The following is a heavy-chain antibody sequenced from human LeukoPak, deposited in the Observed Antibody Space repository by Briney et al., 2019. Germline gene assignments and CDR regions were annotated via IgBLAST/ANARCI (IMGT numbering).Heavy chain of an antibody. CDR3: VRGGPNKSGWTLDY. CDR1: GFTFSSYA. D-gene: IGHD6-19*01. V-gene: IGHV3-30-3*01. J-gene: IGHJ4*02. Sequence: GGSLRLSCAASGFTFSSYAMHWVRQAPGKGLEWVAVISYDGSNKYYADSVKGRFTISRDNSKNTLYLQMNSLRPEDTAVFYCVRGGPNKSGWTLDYWGQETLVTVSA. CDR2: ISYDGSNK.